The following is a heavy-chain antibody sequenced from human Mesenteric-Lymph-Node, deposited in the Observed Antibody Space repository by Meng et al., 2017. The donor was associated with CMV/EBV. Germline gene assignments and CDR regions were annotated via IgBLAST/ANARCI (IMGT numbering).Heavy chain of an antibody. D-gene: IGHD2-15*01. J-gene: IGHJ4*02. CDR1: GYSISSGYY. Sequence: SETLSLTCNVSGYSISSGYYWGWIRQPPGKGLEWIGSIYHSGSTYYNPSLKSRVTISVDTSKNQFSLKLTSVTAADTAVFYCARGPYCSGGTCSFPTFFDCWGQGTLVTVSS. V-gene: IGHV4-38-2*02. CDR2: IYHSGST. CDR3: ARGPYCSGGTCSFPTFFDC.